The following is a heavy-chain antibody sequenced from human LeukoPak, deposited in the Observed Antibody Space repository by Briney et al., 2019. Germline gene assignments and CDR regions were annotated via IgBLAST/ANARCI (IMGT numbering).Heavy chain of an antibody. Sequence: ASVTVSCKASGFAFSDYYLHWVRQAPGQGLEWMGWIYPSSGGTNYAQKFQGRITLTRDMSITTAYLELNSLTSDDTAVYYCASVTYSSFSPWDYWSQGTLVTVSS. D-gene: IGHD6-19*01. CDR2: IYPSSGGT. J-gene: IGHJ4*02. CDR3: ASVTYSSFSPWDY. V-gene: IGHV1-2*02. CDR1: GFAFSDYY.